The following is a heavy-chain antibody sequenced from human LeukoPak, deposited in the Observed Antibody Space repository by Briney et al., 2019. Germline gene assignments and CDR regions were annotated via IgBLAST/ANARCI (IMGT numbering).Heavy chain of an antibody. D-gene: IGHD1-26*01. CDR1: GFTFSTYG. CDR2: IRYDGSDK. Sequence: GGSLXLSCAASGFTFSTYGMHWVRQAPGKGLEWVAFIRYDGSDKYFADSVKGRFTISRDNSKNTLYLQMNRLRADDTAVYFCXNPYSGSFSGSYWGQGTLVTVSS. J-gene: IGHJ4*02. CDR3: XNPYSGSFSGSY. V-gene: IGHV3-30*02.